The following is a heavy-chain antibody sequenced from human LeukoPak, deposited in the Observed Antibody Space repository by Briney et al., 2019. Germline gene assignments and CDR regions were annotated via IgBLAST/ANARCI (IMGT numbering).Heavy chain of an antibody. CDR1: GYTFTGYR. J-gene: IGHJ4*02. D-gene: IGHD2-15*01. CDR2: ISAYNGNT. V-gene: IGHV1-18*04. CDR3: ARIGYCSGGSCYPPDY. Sequence: GASVKVSCKTSGYTFTGYRVHWVRQAPGQGLEWMGWISAYNGNTNYAQKLQGRVTMTTDTSTSTAYMELRSLRSDDTAVYYCARIGYCSGGSCYPPDYWGQGTLVTVSS.